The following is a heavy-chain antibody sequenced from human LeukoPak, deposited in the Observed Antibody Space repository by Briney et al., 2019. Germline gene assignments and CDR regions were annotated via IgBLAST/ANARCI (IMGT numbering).Heavy chain of an antibody. V-gene: IGHV4-4*07. CDR3: ARVDYDILTGYYLGAFDI. D-gene: IGHD3-9*01. J-gene: IGHJ3*02. CDR2: IYTSGST. CDR1: GGSISSYY. Sequence: PSETLSLTCTVSGGSISSYYWSWTRQPAGKGLEWIGRIYTSGSTNYNPSLKSRVTMSVDTSKNQFSLKLSSVTAADTAVYYCARVDYDILTGYYLGAFDIWGQGTMVTVSS.